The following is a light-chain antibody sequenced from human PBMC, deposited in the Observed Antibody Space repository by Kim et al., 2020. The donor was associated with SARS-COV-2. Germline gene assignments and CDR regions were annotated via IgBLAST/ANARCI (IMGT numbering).Light chain of an antibody. Sequence: VSPGQTANIPGAGEKLGDKFVCWYQQRPGQSPQLVIHQDDKRPSGVPDRFSGSNSGNTATLTISGTQAMDEADYYCQAWDIGTVLFGGGTQLTVL. CDR3: QAWDIGTVL. CDR1: KLGDKF. CDR2: QDD. J-gene: IGLJ2*01. V-gene: IGLV3-1*01.